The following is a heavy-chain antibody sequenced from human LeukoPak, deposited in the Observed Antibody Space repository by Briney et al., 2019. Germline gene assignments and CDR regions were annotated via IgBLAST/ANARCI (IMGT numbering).Heavy chain of an antibody. CDR3: ARRGQQLGPFDY. J-gene: IGHJ4*02. CDR1: GGSFSGYY. V-gene: IGHV4-34*01. CDR2: IYYSGST. Sequence: SETLSLTCAVYGGSFSGYYWSWIRQPPGKGLEWIGNIYYSGSTYYNPSLKSRVTISVDTSKNQFSLKLSSVTAADTAVYYCARRGQQLGPFDYWGQGTLVTVSS. D-gene: IGHD6-13*01.